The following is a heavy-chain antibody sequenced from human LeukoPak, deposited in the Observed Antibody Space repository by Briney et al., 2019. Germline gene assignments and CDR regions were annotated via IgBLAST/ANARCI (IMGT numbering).Heavy chain of an antibody. CDR2: IWYDGSNK. J-gene: IGHJ4*02. D-gene: IGHD3-22*01. CDR3: ARDYDSSGYSPSY. Sequence: GGSLRLSCAASGFTFSNYGMRWVRQAPGKGLEWVAVIWYDGSNKYYADSVKGRFTISRDNSKNTLYLQMNSLRAEDTAVYYCARDYDSSGYSPSYWGQGTLVTVSS. CDR1: GFTFSNYG. V-gene: IGHV3-33*01.